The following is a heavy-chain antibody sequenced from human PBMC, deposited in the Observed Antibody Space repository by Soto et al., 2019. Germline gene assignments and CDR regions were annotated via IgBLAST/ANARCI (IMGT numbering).Heavy chain of an antibody. Sequence: ASVKVSCKASGGTFSSYAISWVRQAPGQGLEWMGGIIPIFGTANYAQKFQGRVTITADESTSTAYMELSSLRSEDTAVYYCARDLGLTYYDSSGYYDYWPQRTLGTVSS. CDR2: IIPIFGTA. CDR3: ARDLGLTYYDSSGYYDY. CDR1: GGTFSSYA. V-gene: IGHV1-69*13. J-gene: IGHJ4*02. D-gene: IGHD3-22*01.